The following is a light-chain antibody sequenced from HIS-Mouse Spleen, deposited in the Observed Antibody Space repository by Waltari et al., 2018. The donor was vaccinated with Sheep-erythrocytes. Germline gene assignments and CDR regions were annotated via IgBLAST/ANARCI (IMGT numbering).Light chain of an antibody. J-gene: IGLJ1*01. CDR2: VVS. CDR1: SSDVGGYNY. CDR3: CSYAGSYNHV. V-gene: IGLV2-11*01. Sequence: QSALTQPRSVSGSPGQSVTISCTGTSSDVGGYNYVSWYQQHPGKATKLMIYVVSKRPSGVPDRFSGSKSGNTASLTISGLQAEDEADYYCCSYAGSYNHVFATGTKVTVL.